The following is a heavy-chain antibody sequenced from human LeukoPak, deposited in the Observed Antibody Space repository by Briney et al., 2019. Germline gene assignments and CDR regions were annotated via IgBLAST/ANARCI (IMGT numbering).Heavy chain of an antibody. J-gene: IGHJ4*02. D-gene: IGHD6-6*01. V-gene: IGHV3-23*01. CDR2: ISASGGST. CDR1: GFTFSTYA. Sequence: PGGSLRLSCAASGFTFSTYAMSWVRQAPGKGLEWVSAISASGGSTYYADSVKGRFTISRDNSKNTLYLQMNSLRAEVTAVYYCAKRGLGSSSGAYYFDYWGEGTLVTVSS. CDR3: AKRGLGSSSGAYYFDY.